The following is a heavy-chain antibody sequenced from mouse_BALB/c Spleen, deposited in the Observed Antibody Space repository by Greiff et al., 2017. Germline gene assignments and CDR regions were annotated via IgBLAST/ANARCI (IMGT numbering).Heavy chain of an antibody. CDR3: ARSNYYGSSYDAY. D-gene: IGHD1-1*01. V-gene: IGHV14-1*02. Sequence: VHVKQSGAELVRPGALVKLSCKASGFNIKDYYMHWVKQRPEQGLEWIGWIDPENGNTIYDPKFQGKASITADTSSNTAYLQLSSLTSEDTAVYYCARSNYYGSSYDAYWGQGTLVTVSA. J-gene: IGHJ3*01. CDR1: GFNIKDYY. CDR2: IDPENGNT.